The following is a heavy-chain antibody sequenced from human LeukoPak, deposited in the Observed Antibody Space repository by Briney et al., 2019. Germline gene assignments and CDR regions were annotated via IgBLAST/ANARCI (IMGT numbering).Heavy chain of an antibody. CDR3: ARGATGRYFDDRDAFDI. D-gene: IGHD1-26*01. J-gene: IGHJ3*02. CDR2: ISSSGSTI. CDR1: GFTFSSYE. V-gene: IGHV3-48*03. Sequence: GGSLRLSCAASGFTFSSYEMNWVRQAPGKGLEWVSYISSSGSTIYYADSVKGRFTISRDNAKNSLYLQMNSLRAEDTAVYYCARGATGRYFDDRDAFDIWGQGTMVTVSS.